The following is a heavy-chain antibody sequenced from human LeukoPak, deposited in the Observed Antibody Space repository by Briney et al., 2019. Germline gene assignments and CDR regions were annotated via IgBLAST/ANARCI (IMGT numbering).Heavy chain of an antibody. D-gene: IGHD1-1*01. V-gene: IGHV3-23*01. Sequence: GGSLRLSCAASGFTFRSYAMSWVRQAPGKGLEWVSAFSGSGGSTYYADSVKGRFTISRDNSKNTLYLQMNSLRAEDTAVYYCAKGHWPFYYYYGMDVWGQGTTVTVSS. CDR1: GFTFRSYA. CDR2: FSGSGGST. J-gene: IGHJ6*02. CDR3: AKGHWPFYYYYGMDV.